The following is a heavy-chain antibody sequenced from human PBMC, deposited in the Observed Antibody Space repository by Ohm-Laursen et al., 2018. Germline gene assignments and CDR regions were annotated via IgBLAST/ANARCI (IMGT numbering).Heavy chain of an antibody. Sequence: TLSLTCTVSDGSISDNFWTWIRQPAGKGPEWIGRVYSSGSTNYNPSLKSRVTMSVDTSRNQFSLKLRFVTAADTAVYYCARGVLVDYWGQGTLVTVSS. CDR3: ARGVLVDY. CDR2: VYSSGST. D-gene: IGHD2-8*02. J-gene: IGHJ4*02. V-gene: IGHV4-4*07. CDR1: DGSISDNF.